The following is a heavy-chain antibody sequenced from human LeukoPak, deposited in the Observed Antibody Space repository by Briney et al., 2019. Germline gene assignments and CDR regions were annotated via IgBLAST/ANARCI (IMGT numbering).Heavy chain of an antibody. D-gene: IGHD3-10*01. Sequence: PSETLSLTCSVSGGSISSGNYYWSWIRQPAGKGLEWIGRIYTSGGTNYNPSLKSRVTISVDTSKNQFSLKLRSVTAADTAVYYCARGSPWFGDLRDSFDIWGQGTMVTVSS. CDR2: IYTSGGT. CDR3: ARGSPWFGDLRDSFDI. J-gene: IGHJ3*02. CDR1: GGSISSGNYY. V-gene: IGHV4-61*02.